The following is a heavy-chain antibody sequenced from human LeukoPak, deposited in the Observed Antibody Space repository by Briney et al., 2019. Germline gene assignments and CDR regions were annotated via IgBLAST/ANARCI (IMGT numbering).Heavy chain of an antibody. CDR1: GFTFNMHA. D-gene: IGHD6-6*01. CDR3: AKARHCTTATCASAAFDA. Sequence: GGSLRLSCAASGFTFNMHAMHWVRQAPGKGLEWVAVISNDGSEEYYADSVRGRFPVSRDNFKNTVYLQMNGLRPEDTAVYYCAKARHCTTATCASAAFDAWGQGKMVTVSS. V-gene: IGHV3-30-3*01. CDR2: ISNDGSEE. J-gene: IGHJ3*01.